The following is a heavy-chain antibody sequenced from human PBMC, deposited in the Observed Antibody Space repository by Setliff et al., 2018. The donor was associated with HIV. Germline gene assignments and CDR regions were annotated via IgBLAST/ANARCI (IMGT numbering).Heavy chain of an antibody. CDR2: INHSGST. J-gene: IGHJ5*02. CDR1: GGSFSGHY. V-gene: IGHV4-34*01. Sequence: TSETLSLTCAVYGGSFSGHYWSWIRQSPAKGLEWIGEINHSGSTKYNPSLKSRVTISVDTSKNQFSLKLSSVTAADAAVYYCASRVYYYDSSGYLREEGFDPWGQGTLVTVSS. D-gene: IGHD3-22*01. CDR3: ASRVYYYDSSGYLREEGFDP.